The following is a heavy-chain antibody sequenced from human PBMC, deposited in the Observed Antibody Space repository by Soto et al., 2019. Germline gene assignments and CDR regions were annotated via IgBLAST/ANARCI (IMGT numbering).Heavy chain of an antibody. CDR3: AKGSIEYSASVDN. V-gene: IGHV3-23*01. D-gene: IGHD5-12*01. Sequence: DVQLLESGGGLVQPGGSLRLSCAASGFSFSSYAMVWVRQDPGKGLEWVAVISARGGSSYFADSVKGRFTLSRDNSKNVLSLEMNSLRAEDTAIYFCAKGSIEYSASVDNWGQGTLVVVSS. CDR2: ISARGGSS. J-gene: IGHJ4*02. CDR1: GFSFSSYA.